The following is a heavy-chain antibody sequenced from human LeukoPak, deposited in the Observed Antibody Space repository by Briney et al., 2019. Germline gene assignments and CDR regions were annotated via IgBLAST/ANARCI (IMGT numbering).Heavy chain of an antibody. D-gene: IGHD4-23*01. CDR1: GYNFTNYW. CDR2: IYPGDSDT. J-gene: IGHJ5*02. CDR3: ARPYGGNSGDWFDP. V-gene: IGHV5-51*01. Sequence: GESLKISCKGSGYNFTNYWIGWVRQMPGKGLEWMGIIYPGDSDTRYSPSFQGQVTISVDKSITTAYLQWSSLKASDIAMYYCARPYGGNSGDWFDPWGQGTLVTVSS.